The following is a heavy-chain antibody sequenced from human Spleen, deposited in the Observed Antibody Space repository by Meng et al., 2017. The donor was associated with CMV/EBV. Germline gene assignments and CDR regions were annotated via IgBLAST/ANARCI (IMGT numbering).Heavy chain of an antibody. Sequence: SETLSLTCTVSGDSINNYYWNWIRRPPGKGLEWIGYIYYSGSTYYNPSLKSRVTISVDTSNNQFSLKLNSVTAADTAVYYCAREGYCSGTSCYSSSYYYGMDVWGQGTTVTVSS. CDR1: GDSINNYY. D-gene: IGHD2-2*02. V-gene: IGHV4-59*12. CDR3: AREGYCSGTSCYSSSYYYGMDV. CDR2: IYYSGST. J-gene: IGHJ6*02.